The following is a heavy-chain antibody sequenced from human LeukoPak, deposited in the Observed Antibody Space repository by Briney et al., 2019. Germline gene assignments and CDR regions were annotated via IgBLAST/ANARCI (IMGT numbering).Heavy chain of an antibody. V-gene: IGHV4-34*01. Sequence: SETLSLTCAVYGGSFSGYYWSWIRHPPGKGLEWIGEINHSGSTNYNPSLKSRVTISVDTSKNQFSLKLSSVTAADTAVYYCARDRIAARSPQDYWGQGTLVTVSS. CDR1: GGSFSGYY. CDR2: INHSGST. D-gene: IGHD6-6*01. J-gene: IGHJ4*02. CDR3: ARDRIAARSPQDY.